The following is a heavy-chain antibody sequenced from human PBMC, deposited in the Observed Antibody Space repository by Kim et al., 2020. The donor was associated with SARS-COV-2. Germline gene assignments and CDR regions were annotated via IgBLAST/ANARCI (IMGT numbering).Heavy chain of an antibody. CDR2: ISYDGSNK. CDR3: ARGGPSVRSNFDY. CDR1: GFTFSSYA. Sequence: GGSLRLSCAASGFTFSSYAMHWVRQAPGKGLEWVAVISYDGSNKYYADSVKGRFTISRDNSKNTLYLQMNSLRAEDTAVYYCARGGPSVRSNFDYWGQGTLVTVSS. D-gene: IGHD3-16*01. V-gene: IGHV3-30-3*01. J-gene: IGHJ4*02.